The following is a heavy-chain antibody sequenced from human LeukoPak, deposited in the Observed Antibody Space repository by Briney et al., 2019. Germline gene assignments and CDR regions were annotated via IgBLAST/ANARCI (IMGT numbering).Heavy chain of an antibody. V-gene: IGHV1-2*02. CDR3: AREDGDYVVSFDY. CDR1: GYTFTGYY. Sequence: GASVKVSCTASGYTFTGYYMHWVRQAPGQGLEWMGWINPNSGGTNYAQKFQGRVTMTRDTSISTAYMELSRLRSDDTAVYYCAREDGDYVVSFDYWGQGTLVTVSS. D-gene: IGHD4-17*01. CDR2: INPNSGGT. J-gene: IGHJ4*02.